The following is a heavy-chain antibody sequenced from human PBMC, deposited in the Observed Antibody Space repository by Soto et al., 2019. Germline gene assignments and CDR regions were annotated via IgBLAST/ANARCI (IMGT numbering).Heavy chain of an antibody. CDR3: ARDIDG. CDR1: GFTFSSYS. J-gene: IGHJ4*02. Sequence: EVQVVESGGGLVQPGGSLRLSCAASGFTFSSYSMNWVRQAPGKGLEWVSYISSSSSTKFYADSVKGRFTISRDNARNSRYLQMTSLRAEATAVYYCARDIDGGGQGTLVTVSS. D-gene: IGHD2-15*01. CDR2: ISSSSSTK. V-gene: IGHV3-48*01.